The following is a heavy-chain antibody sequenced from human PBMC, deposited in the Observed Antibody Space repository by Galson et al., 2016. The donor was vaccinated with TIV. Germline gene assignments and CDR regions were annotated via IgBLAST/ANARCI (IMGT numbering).Heavy chain of an antibody. D-gene: IGHD3-9*01. CDR3: ARHDRDFDWSYGVEV. V-gene: IGHV4-39*01. CDR2: IYFTGTT. J-gene: IGHJ6*02. CDR1: GGFISSSSSY. Sequence: SETLSLTCTVSGGFISSSSSYWGWIRQSPGKGLEWIGTIYFTGTTYYNPSLKSRVSISVDTSKNQFSLRLNSVTAADTAIYYCARHDRDFDWSYGVEVWVQGTTVTVSS.